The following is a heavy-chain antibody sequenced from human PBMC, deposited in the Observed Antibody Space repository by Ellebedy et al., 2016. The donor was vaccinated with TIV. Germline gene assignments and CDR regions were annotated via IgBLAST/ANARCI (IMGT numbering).Heavy chain of an antibody. J-gene: IGHJ6*02. Sequence: GESLKISXKGSGSSFTSYWIGWVRQMPGKGLEWMGIIYPGDSDTRYSPSFQGQVTISADKSISTANLQWSSLKASDTAMYYCARLTMVRGVIITLDYGMDVWGQGTTVTVSS. CDR3: ARLTMVRGVIITLDYGMDV. V-gene: IGHV5-51*01. CDR2: IYPGDSDT. D-gene: IGHD3-10*01. CDR1: GSSFTSYW.